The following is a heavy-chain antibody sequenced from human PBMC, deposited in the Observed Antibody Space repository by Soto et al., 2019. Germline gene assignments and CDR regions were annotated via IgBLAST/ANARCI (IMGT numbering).Heavy chain of an antibody. CDR3: ARDLWGYCGTNCYPLDV. CDR2: MYYSGST. J-gene: IGHJ6*02. CDR1: GGSISSYY. Sequence: SETLSLTCTVSGGSISSYYWSWIRQPPGKGLEWIGYMYYSGSTNYNPPFKSRVTISVDTYKNQFSLKLSSVTAADTAIYYCARDLWGYCGTNCYPLDVWGQGTTVTVSS. V-gene: IGHV4-59*01. D-gene: IGHD2-21*02.